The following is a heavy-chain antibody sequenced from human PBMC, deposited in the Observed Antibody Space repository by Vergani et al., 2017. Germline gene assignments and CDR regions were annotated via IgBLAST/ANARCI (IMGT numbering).Heavy chain of an antibody. J-gene: IGHJ4*02. CDR2: INHSGST. D-gene: IGHD4-17*01. V-gene: IGHV4-34*01. CDR1: GGSFSGYY. CDR3: ARTHDYGDYDY. Sequence: QVQLQQWGAGLLKPSETLSLTCAVYGGSFSGYYWSWIRPPPGKGLEWIGDINHSGSTNYNPSLKSRVTISVDTSKNQFSLKLSAVTAADTAVYYCARTHDYGDYDYGGQGTLVTVSS.